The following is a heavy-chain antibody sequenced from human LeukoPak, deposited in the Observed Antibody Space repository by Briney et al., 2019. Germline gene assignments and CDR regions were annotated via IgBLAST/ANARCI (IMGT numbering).Heavy chain of an antibody. Sequence: ASVKVSCKASGYSFTNYDINWVRQAPGQGLEWMGWMNPKSGDTGYSQKFQGRVTITRNTSISTAYMELSSLRSEDTAVYYCARVGYCSSTSCLNDAFDIWGQGTMVTVSS. CDR2: MNPKSGDT. CDR3: ARVGYCSSTSCLNDAFDI. J-gene: IGHJ3*02. V-gene: IGHV1-8*03. CDR1: GYSFTNYD. D-gene: IGHD2-2*01.